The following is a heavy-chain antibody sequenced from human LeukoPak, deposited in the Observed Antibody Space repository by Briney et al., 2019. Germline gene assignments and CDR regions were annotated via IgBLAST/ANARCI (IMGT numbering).Heavy chain of an antibody. Sequence: GRSLRLSCAASGFTFDDYAMHWVRQAPGKGLEWVSGISWNSGSIGYADSVKGRFTISRDNAKNSLYLQMNSLRAEDTALYYCAKAMYYDFWSGYYDYWGQGTLVTVSS. J-gene: IGHJ4*02. CDR3: AKAMYYDFWSGYYDY. CDR2: ISWNSGSI. CDR1: GFTFDDYA. D-gene: IGHD3-3*01. V-gene: IGHV3-9*01.